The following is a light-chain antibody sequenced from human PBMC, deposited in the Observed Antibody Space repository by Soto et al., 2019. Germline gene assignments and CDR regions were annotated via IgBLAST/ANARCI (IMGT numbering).Light chain of an antibody. CDR2: DAS. CDR3: QQCASSPWT. J-gene: IGKJ1*01. Sequence: EVVLTQSPGTLSLSPGERATLSCRASQSVSSYLAWYQQKPGQAPRLLIYDASNRATGIPARFSGSGSGTDFTLHISSLQSEDFAVYYCQQCASSPWTFGQGTKVDIK. CDR1: QSVSSY. V-gene: IGKV3-11*01.